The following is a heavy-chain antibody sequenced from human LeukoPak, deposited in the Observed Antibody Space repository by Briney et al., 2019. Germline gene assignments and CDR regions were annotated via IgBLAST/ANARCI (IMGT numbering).Heavy chain of an antibody. CDR2: IKQDGGEK. J-gene: IGHJ4*02. V-gene: IGHV3-7*01. D-gene: IGHD3-10*01. Sequence: EGSLRLSCAASRFTFSTYWMSWVRQAPGKGLEWVANIKQDGGEKYYVDSVKGRFTISRDNAKSSLYLQMNSLTAEDTAVYYCARGGFSVDYWGQGTLVTVSS. CDR1: RFTFSTYW. CDR3: ARGGFSVDY.